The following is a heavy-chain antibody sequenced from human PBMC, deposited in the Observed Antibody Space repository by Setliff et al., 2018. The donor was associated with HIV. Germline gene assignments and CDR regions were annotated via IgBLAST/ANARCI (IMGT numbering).Heavy chain of an antibody. Sequence: ASVKVSCKSSGYTFTDYFMHWVRQAPGQGLEWMGWISPDNANTRISQKFRGSVTMTRDRSINTAYMELTGLTSDDTAVYYCARDEPKNTEAAPGYWGQGTLVTVSS. CDR2: ISPDNANT. J-gene: IGHJ4*02. CDR1: GYTFTDYF. V-gene: IGHV1-2*02. CDR3: ARDEPKNTEAAPGY. D-gene: IGHD6-6*01.